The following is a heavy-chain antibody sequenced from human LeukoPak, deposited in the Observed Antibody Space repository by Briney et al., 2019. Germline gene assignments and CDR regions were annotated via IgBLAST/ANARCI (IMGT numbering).Heavy chain of an antibody. Sequence: SVKVSCKASGGTFSSYAISWVRQAPGQGLEWMGGIIPIFGTANYAQKFQGRVTITADKSTSTAYMELSSLRSEDTAVYYCAIMVVATHRSWFDPWGQRTLVTVSS. CDR1: GGTFSSYA. D-gene: IGHD2-15*01. CDR3: AIMVVATHRSWFDP. J-gene: IGHJ5*02. CDR2: IIPIFGTA. V-gene: IGHV1-69*06.